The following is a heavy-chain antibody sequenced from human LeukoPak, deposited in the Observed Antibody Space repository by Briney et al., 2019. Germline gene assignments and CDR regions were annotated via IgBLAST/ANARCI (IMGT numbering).Heavy chain of an antibody. D-gene: IGHD6-13*01. Sequence: SETLSLTCTVSGGSISSGHYYWNWVRQPAGKGLEWIGRISSSGSTTYSPSLKSRVTMSLDTSKNQFSLKLTSVTAADTAVYYCATGSGAAAGLFDYWGQGTLVTVSS. CDR1: GGSISSGHYY. CDR2: ISSSGST. V-gene: IGHV4-61*02. CDR3: ATGSGAAAGLFDY. J-gene: IGHJ4*02.